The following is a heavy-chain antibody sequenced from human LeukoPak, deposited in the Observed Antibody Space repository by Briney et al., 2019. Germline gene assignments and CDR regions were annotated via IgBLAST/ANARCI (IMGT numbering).Heavy chain of an antibody. V-gene: IGHV4-34*01. CDR3: ARDRSSSWQWWFDP. J-gene: IGHJ5*02. D-gene: IGHD6-13*01. Sequence: SETLSLTCAVYGGSFSGYYWSWIRQPPGKGLKWIGEINHSGSTNYNPSLKSRVTISVDTSKNQFSLKLSSVTAADTAVYYCARDRSSSWQWWFDPWGQGTLVTVSS. CDR1: GGSFSGYY. CDR2: INHSGST.